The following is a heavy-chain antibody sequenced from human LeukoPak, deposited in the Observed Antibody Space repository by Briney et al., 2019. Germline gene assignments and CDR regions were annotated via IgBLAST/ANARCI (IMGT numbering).Heavy chain of an antibody. CDR3: ARVSAPGTSGWYFGY. V-gene: IGHV3-48*02. J-gene: IGHJ4*02. D-gene: IGHD6-19*01. CDR2: ISTSSNRI. Sequence: GGSLRLSCAACGFTFSSYGMNWVRQAPGKGLEWVSYISTSSNRIDYADSVKGRFTMSRDNAKNLLYLQMNSLRDEDTAMHYCARVSAPGTSGWYFGYWGQGTLVTVSS. CDR1: GFTFSSYG.